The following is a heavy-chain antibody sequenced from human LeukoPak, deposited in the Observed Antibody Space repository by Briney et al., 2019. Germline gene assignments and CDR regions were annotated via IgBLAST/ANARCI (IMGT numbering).Heavy chain of an antibody. CDR3: ARGGFYYDSSGSSY. V-gene: IGHV1-69*04. CDR2: IIPILGIA. J-gene: IGHJ4*02. D-gene: IGHD3-22*01. Sequence: GASVKVSCKASGGTFSSYAISWVRQAPGQGLEWMGRIIPILGIANYAQKFQGRVTITADKSTSTAYMELSSLRSEDTAVYYCARGGFYYDSSGSSYWGQGTLVTVSS. CDR1: GGTFSSYA.